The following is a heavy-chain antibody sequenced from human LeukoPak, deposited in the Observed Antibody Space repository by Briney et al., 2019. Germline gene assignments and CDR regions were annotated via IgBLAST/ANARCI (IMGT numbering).Heavy chain of an antibody. V-gene: IGHV3-7*04. J-gene: IGHJ6*02. Sequence: GGSLRLSCAVSGFTLSSNWINWVRQAPGRGLEWGASIKLDGDKYYVDSVKSRFTNSRDNAKNSLHLQMNSLRAEDTAVYYCARVLWVQNYFYGMDVWGQGTTVNVSS. CDR3: ARVLWVQNYFYGMDV. D-gene: IGHD7-27*01. CDR1: GFTLSSNW. CDR2: IKLDGDK.